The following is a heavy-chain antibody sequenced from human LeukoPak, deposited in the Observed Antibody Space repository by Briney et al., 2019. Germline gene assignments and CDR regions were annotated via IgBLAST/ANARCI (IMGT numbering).Heavy chain of an antibody. Sequence: SETLSLTCTVSGGSISNCYWSWIRQPPGKGLEWIGYIYYSGRTNYNPSLKGRVTISVDTSKNQFSLKLSSVTAADTAVYYCARGGPVMGSFDYWGQGTLVTVSS. D-gene: IGHD3-16*01. CDR2: IYYSGRT. J-gene: IGHJ4*02. CDR3: ARGGPVMGSFDY. CDR1: GGSISNCY. V-gene: IGHV4-59*01.